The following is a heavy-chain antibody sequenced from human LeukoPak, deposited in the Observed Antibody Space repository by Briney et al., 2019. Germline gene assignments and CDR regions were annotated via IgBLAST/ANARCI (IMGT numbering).Heavy chain of an antibody. V-gene: IGHV3-53*01. CDR2: IYSGGTT. CDR1: GFTVSSSY. CDR3: ATSTNPGDDFWSGYNYFDY. Sequence: TGGSLRLSCAASGFTVSSSYMNWVRQAPGKGLEWVSLIYSGGTTYYAGSVKGRFTISRDNSKNTLYLQMNSLRAEDTAVYYCATSTNPGDDFWSGYNYFDYWGQGTLVTVSS. J-gene: IGHJ4*02. D-gene: IGHD3-3*01.